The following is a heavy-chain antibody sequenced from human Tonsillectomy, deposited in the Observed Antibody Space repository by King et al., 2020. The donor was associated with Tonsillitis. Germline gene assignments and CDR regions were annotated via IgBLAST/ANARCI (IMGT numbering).Heavy chain of an antibody. CDR2: IYPADSDA. D-gene: IGHD1-7*01. Sequence: EQLVQSGAEVKKSGESLKISCKVSGYRFHSYWIAWVRQMPGKGLEWMGIIYPADSDARYSPSFQGQVTISVDRSLSTAYLQWNSLKASDTAVYYCARQAVTPANYFAPWGQGTLVTVSS. CDR1: GYRFHSYW. CDR3: ARQAVTPANYFAP. V-gene: IGHV5-51*01. J-gene: IGHJ5*02.